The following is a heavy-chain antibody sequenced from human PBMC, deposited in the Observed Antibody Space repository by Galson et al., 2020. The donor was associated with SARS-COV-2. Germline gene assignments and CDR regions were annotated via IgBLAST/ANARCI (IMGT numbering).Heavy chain of an antibody. CDR2: MNPNSGNT. CDR1: GYTFTSYD. J-gene: IGHJ4*02. V-gene: IGHV1-8*01. D-gene: IGHD4-4*01. CDR3: ARDSQGGNDYNYLLF. Sequence: ASVKVSCKASGYTFTSYDINWVRQATGQGLEWMGWMNPNSGNTGYAQKFQGRVTMTRNTSISTVYMELSSLRSEDTAVYYCARDSQGGNDYNYLLFWGQGTLVTVSS.